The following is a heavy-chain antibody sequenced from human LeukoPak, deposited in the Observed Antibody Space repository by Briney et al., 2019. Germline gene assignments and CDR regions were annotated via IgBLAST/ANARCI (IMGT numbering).Heavy chain of an antibody. CDR2: IWYDGSNK. V-gene: IGHV3-33*08. D-gene: IGHD6-19*01. CDR3: ARDPSLAIAVAGSYFHH. Sequence: GGSLRLSCAASGFTFTTYAMSCVRQAPDKGLEGVAGIWYDGSNKYYADSVKGRFTISRDNSKNTLYLQKNTLRAEDTAVYYCARDPSLAIAVAGSYFHHWGQGTRVTVSS. CDR1: GFTFTTYA. J-gene: IGHJ1*01.